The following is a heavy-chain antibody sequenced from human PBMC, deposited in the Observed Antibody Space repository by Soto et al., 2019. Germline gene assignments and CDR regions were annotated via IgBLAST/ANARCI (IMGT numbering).Heavy chain of an antibody. V-gene: IGHV4-30-4*01. CDR1: GGSISSGDYY. J-gene: IGHJ4*02. Sequence: SETLSLTCTVSGGSISSGDYYWSWIRQPPGKGLEWIGYIYNGGSTYSSPSLESRVTLSLDTSKNQFSLRLSSVTAADTAVYYCARGPSADKVDYWGQGTLVTVSS. CDR2: IYNGGST. D-gene: IGHD3-3*01. CDR3: ARGPSADKVDY.